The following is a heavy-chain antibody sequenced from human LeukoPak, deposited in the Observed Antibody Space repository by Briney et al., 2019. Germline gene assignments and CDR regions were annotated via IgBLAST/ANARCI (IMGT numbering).Heavy chain of an antibody. V-gene: IGHV3-30*02. Sequence: GGSLRLSCAASGFTFSSYGMHWVRQAPGKGLEWVAFIRYDGSNKYYADSVKGRFTISRDNSKNTLYLQMNSLRAEDTAVYYCAKDLGYDILTGYPNYFDYWGQGTPVTVPS. CDR2: IRYDGSNK. CDR1: GFTFSSYG. CDR3: AKDLGYDILTGYPNYFDY. J-gene: IGHJ4*02. D-gene: IGHD3-9*01.